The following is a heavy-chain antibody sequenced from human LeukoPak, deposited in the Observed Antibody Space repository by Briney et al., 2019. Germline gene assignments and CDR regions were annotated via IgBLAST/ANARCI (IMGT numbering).Heavy chain of an antibody. V-gene: IGHV3-48*04. Sequence: GGSLGLSCAASGFTFSSHSMNWVRQAPGKGLEWVSYISSVTNTIYYADPVKGRFTISRDSAKNSLYLQMNSLRAEDTAVYYCVRGGCSSTSCYISYYYYMDVWGKGTTVTVSS. CDR1: GFTFSSHS. D-gene: IGHD2-2*02. CDR2: ISSVTNTI. CDR3: VRGGCSSTSCYISYYYYMDV. J-gene: IGHJ6*03.